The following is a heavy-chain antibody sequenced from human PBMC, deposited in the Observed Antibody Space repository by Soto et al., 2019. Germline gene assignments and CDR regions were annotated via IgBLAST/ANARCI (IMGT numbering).Heavy chain of an antibody. CDR3: ARQDIVLMVYANDY. D-gene: IGHD2-8*01. Sequence: SETLSLTCTVSGRSISSSSYSWGVICQPPGKGLEWIGSIYYSGSTYYNPSLKSRVTISVDTSKNQFSLKLSSVTAADTAVYYCARQDIVLMVYANDYWGQGTLVTVS. J-gene: IGHJ4*02. CDR2: IYYSGST. V-gene: IGHV4-39*01. CDR1: GRSISSSSYS.